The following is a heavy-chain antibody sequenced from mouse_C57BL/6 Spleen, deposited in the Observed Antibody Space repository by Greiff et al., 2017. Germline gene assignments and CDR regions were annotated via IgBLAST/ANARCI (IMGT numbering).Heavy chain of an antibody. J-gene: IGHJ3*01. D-gene: IGHD1-1*01. CDR3: TTDYYGSSPWFAY. CDR1: GFNIKDDY. V-gene: IGHV14-4*01. CDR2: IDPENGDT. Sequence: EVQLVESGAELVRPGASVKLSCTASGFNIKDDYMHWVKQRPEQGLEWIGWIDPENGDTEYASKFQGKATITADTSSNTAYLQLSSLTSEDTADYYCTTDYYGSSPWFAYWGQGTLVTVSA.